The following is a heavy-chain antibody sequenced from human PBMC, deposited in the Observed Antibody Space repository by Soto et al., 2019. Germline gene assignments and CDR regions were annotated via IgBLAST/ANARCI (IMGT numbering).Heavy chain of an antibody. D-gene: IGHD5-12*01. CDR3: ARKGATINYGRDV. CDR1: GFTFSSYA. J-gene: IGHJ6*04. Sequence: QVQLVESGGGVVQPGRSLRLSCAASGFTFSSYAMHWVRQAPGKGLEWVAVISYDGSNKYYADSVKGRFTISRDNSKNTLYLKMNSLRAEDRAVYYWARKGATINYGRDVGGKGTTVPVSS. V-gene: IGHV3-30-3*01. CDR2: ISYDGSNK.